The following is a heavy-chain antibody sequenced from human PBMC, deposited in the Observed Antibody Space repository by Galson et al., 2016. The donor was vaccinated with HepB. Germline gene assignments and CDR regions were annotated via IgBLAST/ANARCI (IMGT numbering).Heavy chain of an antibody. Sequence: SLRLSCAASGFTFSSYAMHWVRQAPGKGLEWVAIISYHGSKKYYADSVKGRFTISRDNSKNTLSLQMNSLRAEDTAVYYCAKNDILAGYSAFDYWGQGTRVTVSS. CDR2: ISYHGSKK. V-gene: IGHV3-30-3*02. J-gene: IGHJ4*02. CDR1: GFTFSSYA. D-gene: IGHD3-9*01. CDR3: AKNDILAGYSAFDY.